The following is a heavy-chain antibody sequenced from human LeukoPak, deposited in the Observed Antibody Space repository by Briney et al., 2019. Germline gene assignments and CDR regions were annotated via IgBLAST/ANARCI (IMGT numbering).Heavy chain of an antibody. CDR2: IYYSGST. Sequence: PSETLSLTCTVSGGSISSYYWSWIRQPPGKGLEWIGYIYYSGSTNYNPSLKSRVTISVDTSKNQFSLNLSSVTAADTAVYYCARAPPYYDILTGYSIRAFDYWGQGTLVTVSS. D-gene: IGHD3-9*01. J-gene: IGHJ4*02. CDR1: GGSISSYY. CDR3: ARAPPYYDILTGYSIRAFDY. V-gene: IGHV4-59*01.